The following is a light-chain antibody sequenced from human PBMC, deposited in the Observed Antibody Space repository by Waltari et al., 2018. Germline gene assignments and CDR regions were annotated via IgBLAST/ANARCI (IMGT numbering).Light chain of an antibody. CDR2: GAS. CDR1: QSVSST. Sequence: ETVMTQSPATLSVSPGERATLSCRASQSVSSTLAWYQQKPGQAPRLLMYGASTRATGTPARFSGSGSGTEFTLTISSMQSEDFGVYYCQQYNNWPYTFGQGTKLEIK. V-gene: IGKV3-15*01. CDR3: QQYNNWPYT. J-gene: IGKJ2*01.